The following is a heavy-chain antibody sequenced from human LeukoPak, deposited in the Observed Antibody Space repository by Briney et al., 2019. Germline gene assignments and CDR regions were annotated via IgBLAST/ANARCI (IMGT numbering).Heavy chain of an antibody. V-gene: IGHV3-48*03. D-gene: IGHD3-22*01. J-gene: IGHJ4*02. CDR1: GFTFSSYE. CDR2: ISSSGSTI. CDR3: ARVQYYYDSSGYYDY. Sequence: GGSLRLSCAAPGFTFSSYEMNWVRQAPGKGLEWVSYISSSGSTIYYADSVKGRFTISRDNAKNSLYLQMNSLRAEDTAVYYCARVQYYYDSSGYYDYWGQGTLVTVSS.